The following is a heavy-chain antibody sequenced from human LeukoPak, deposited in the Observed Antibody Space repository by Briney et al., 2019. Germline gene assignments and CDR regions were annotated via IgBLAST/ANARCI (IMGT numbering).Heavy chain of an antibody. J-gene: IGHJ6*02. D-gene: IGHD3-10*01. CDR2: IIPIFGTA. Sequence: GASVKVSCKASGGTFSSYAISWVRQAPGQGLEWMGGIIPIFGTANYAQKFQGRVTITADESTSTAYMELSSLRSEDTAVYYCARDLASPGGAHYYYYGMDVWGQGTTVTVSS. CDR1: GGTFSSYA. CDR3: ARDLASPGGAHYYYYGMDV. V-gene: IGHV1-69*13.